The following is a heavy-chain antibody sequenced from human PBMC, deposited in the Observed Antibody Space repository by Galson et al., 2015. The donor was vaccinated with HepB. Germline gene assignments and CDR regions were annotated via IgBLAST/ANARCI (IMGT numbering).Heavy chain of an antibody. V-gene: IGHV3-23*01. D-gene: IGHD2-2*03. CDR3: ARVKGEANLDMHYGC. J-gene: IGHJ4*02. CDR2: ITGSGDAT. CDR1: GFTVSSFG. Sequence: SLRLSCAASGFTVSSFGMSWVRQAPGKGLEWVSGITGSGDATYYADSVKGRFITYRDNSKNTLFLQMDSLRAEDTAVYFCARVKGEANLDMHYGCWGQGTLVTVSS.